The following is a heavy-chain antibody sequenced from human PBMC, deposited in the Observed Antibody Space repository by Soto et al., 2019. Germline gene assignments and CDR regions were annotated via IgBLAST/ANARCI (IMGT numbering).Heavy chain of an antibody. Sequence: GASVKVSCKASGYTFTGYYMHWVRQAPGQGLEWMGWINPNSGGTNYAQKFQGWVTMTGDTSISTAYMELSRLRSDDTAVYYCARVSRSGLEIALDYWGQGTLVTVSS. CDR3: ARVSRSGLEIALDY. J-gene: IGHJ4*02. CDR2: INPNSGGT. V-gene: IGHV1-2*04. D-gene: IGHD6-19*01. CDR1: GYTFTGYY.